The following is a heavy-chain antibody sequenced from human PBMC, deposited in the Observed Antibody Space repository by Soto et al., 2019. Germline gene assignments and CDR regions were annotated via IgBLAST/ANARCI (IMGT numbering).Heavy chain of an antibody. CDR3: ARDPSVDTAMVNPQYYYYGMDV. J-gene: IGHJ6*02. CDR2: IWYDGSNK. D-gene: IGHD5-18*01. Sequence: PGGSLRLSCAASGFTLSSYAMNWVRQAPGKGLGWVAVIWYDGSNKYYADSVKGRFTISRDNSKNTLYLQMNSLRAEDTAVYYCARDPSVDTAMVNPQYYYYGMDVWGQGTTVTVSS. CDR1: GFTLSSYA. V-gene: IGHV3-33*01.